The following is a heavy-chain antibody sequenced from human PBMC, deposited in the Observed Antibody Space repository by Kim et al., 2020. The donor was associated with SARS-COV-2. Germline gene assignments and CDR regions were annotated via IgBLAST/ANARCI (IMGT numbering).Heavy chain of an antibody. CDR1: GFTVSSNF. V-gene: IGHV3-66*01. CDR2: IYTGGTE. Sequence: GGSLRLSCAASGFTVSSNFMSWVRQAPGKGLEWVSVIYTGGTERYAESVKGRFTISWDYSKNTLILQMERLRVEDTAIDYCGRAADDYGANSGYFGYWGQGVQVTVSS. CDR3: GRAADDYGANSGYFGY. D-gene: IGHD4-17*01. J-gene: IGHJ4*03.